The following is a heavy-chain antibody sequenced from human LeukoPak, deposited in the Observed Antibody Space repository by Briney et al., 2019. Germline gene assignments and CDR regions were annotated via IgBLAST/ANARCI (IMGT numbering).Heavy chain of an antibody. Sequence: SETLSLTCTVSGGSISSYYWSWIRQPPGKGLEWIGYIYYSGSTNYNPSLKSRVTISVDTSKNQFSLKLSSVTAADTAVYYCARGDDRRGYYDYIWGSYRSAPGYFDYWGQGTLVTVSS. D-gene: IGHD3-16*02. V-gene: IGHV4-59*01. J-gene: IGHJ4*02. CDR3: ARGDDRRGYYDYIWGSYRSAPGYFDY. CDR1: GGSISSYY. CDR2: IYYSGST.